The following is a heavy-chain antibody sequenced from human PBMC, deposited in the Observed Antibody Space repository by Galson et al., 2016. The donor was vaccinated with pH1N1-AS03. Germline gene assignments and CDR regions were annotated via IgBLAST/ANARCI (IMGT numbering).Heavy chain of an antibody. CDR3: ARSPRLISAAGTFPSPFDF. CDR1: GYSISRGYC. Sequence: LSLTCGVSGYSISRGYCWGWIRQAPGKGLEWIGSIYHTGSTYYNPSLKNRLTMSVDTSKNQFSLNLSSVTAADTALYYCARSPRLISAAGTFPSPFDFWGQGTLVTVFS. V-gene: IGHV4-38-2*01. CDR2: IYHTGST. D-gene: IGHD6-25*01. J-gene: IGHJ4*02.